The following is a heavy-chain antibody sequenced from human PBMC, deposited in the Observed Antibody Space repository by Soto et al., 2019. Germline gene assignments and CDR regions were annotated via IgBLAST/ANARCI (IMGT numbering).Heavy chain of an antibody. Sequence: RLLPGKGLEWIGYIFYSGTTNYNPSLKSRVTMSIDTSRNRFAMKLTSLTAADSAFYYCARGRGSTYVAFDTWGQGTLVT. CDR2: IFYSGTT. V-gene: IGHV4-59*01. J-gene: IGHJ3*02. D-gene: IGHD3-16*01. CDR3: ARGRGSTYVAFDT.